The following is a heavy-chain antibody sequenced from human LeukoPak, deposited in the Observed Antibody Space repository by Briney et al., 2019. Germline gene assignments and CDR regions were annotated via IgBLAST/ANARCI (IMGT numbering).Heavy chain of an antibody. Sequence: GGALRLSCAASGFAFSSYAMSWVRQAPGKGLEWVSAISGSGGSTYYADSVKGRFTISRDNSKNTLYLQMNSLRAEDTAVYYCAKSSSPYGGNKYYSDYWGQGTLVTVSS. D-gene: IGHD4-23*01. CDR3: AKSSSPYGGNKYYSDY. J-gene: IGHJ4*02. V-gene: IGHV3-23*01. CDR2: ISGSGGST. CDR1: GFAFSSYA.